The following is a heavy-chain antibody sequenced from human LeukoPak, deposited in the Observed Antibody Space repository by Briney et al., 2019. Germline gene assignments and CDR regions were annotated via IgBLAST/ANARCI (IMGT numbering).Heavy chain of an antibody. J-gene: IGHJ4*02. D-gene: IGHD3-22*01. CDR2: IRYDGSNK. Sequence: AGGSLRLSCAASGFTFSSYGMHWVRQAPGKGLEWVAFIRYDGSNKYYADSVKGRFTISRDNSKNTLYLQRNSLRAEDTAVYYCAKDLAVFASYYDSSGYDYWGQGTLVTVS. CDR3: AKDLAVFASYYDSSGYDY. V-gene: IGHV3-30*02. CDR1: GFTFSSYG.